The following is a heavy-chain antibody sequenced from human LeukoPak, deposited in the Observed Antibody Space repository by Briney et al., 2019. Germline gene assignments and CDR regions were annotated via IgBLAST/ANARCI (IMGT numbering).Heavy chain of an antibody. V-gene: IGHV4-59*01. J-gene: IGHJ4*02. Sequence: SETLSLTCTVSGGSISSYYWSWIRQPPGKGLEWIGYIYYSGSTNYNPSLKSRVTISVDTSKNQFSLKLSSVTAADTAMYYCARKESSSSRFDYWGQGTLVTVSS. CDR3: ARKESSSSRFDY. CDR2: IYYSGST. CDR1: GGSISSYY. D-gene: IGHD6-6*01.